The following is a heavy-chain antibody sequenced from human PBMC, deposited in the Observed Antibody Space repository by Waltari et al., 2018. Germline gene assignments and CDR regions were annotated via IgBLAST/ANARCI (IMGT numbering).Heavy chain of an antibody. CDR2: IKQDGSEK. V-gene: IGHV3-7*01. Sequence: EVQLVESGGGLVKPGGSLRLSCAASGFTFSSYSMNWVRQAPGKGLEWVANIKQDGSEKYYVDSVKGRFTISRDNAKNSLYLQMNSLRAEDTAVYYCARESQLGISYAFDIWGQGTMVTVSS. CDR1: GFTFSSYS. CDR3: ARESQLGISYAFDI. J-gene: IGHJ3*02. D-gene: IGHD7-27*01.